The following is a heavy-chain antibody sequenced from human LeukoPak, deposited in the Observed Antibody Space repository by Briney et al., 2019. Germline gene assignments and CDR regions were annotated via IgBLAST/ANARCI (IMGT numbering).Heavy chain of an antibody. CDR1: GASISSGNYY. Sequence: SETLSLTCTVSGASISSGNYYWSWIRQPAGKGLEWIGRIYISGSTDYSPSLKSRVTISVDTSKNHFVLNLSSVTAADTAVYYCARNYYDSDAYYRDAFDIWGQGTIVTVSS. CDR2: IYISGST. D-gene: IGHD3-22*01. J-gene: IGHJ3*02. V-gene: IGHV4-61*02. CDR3: ARNYYDSDAYYRDAFDI.